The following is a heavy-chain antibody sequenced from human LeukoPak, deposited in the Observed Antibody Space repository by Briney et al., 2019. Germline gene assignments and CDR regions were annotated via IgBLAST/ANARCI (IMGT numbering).Heavy chain of an antibody. D-gene: IGHD2-15*01. CDR3: ARLYCSGARCAKTNARNSHPMGGTHRKTGGWFDP. CDR2: IYQSGST. CDR1: GGSISSGGYS. J-gene: IGHJ5*02. V-gene: IGHV4-30-2*01. Sequence: SQTLSLTCAVSGGSISSGGYSWSWIRPPPGKGLEWIGYIYQSGSTYYNPSLKSRVTISVDGSKNQFSLKLSSVTAADTAVYYCARLYCSGARCAKTNARNSHPMGGTHRKTGGWFDPWGQGTLVTVSS.